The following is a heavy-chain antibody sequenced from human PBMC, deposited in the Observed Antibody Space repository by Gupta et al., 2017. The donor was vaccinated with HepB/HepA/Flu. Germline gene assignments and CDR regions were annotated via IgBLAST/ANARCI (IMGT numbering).Heavy chain of an antibody. D-gene: IGHD3-10*01. Sequence: QVQLVQSGAEVKQPGASVKVSCKASGYTFSSYSTHWVRQAPGQRLEWMGYINGGNDNTRYSQKFQGRVSIAKDTSANTAYMELSSLRSEDTAVYDCARGTGSGSYLTNYWGRGTLVTVSS. V-gene: IGHV1-3*01. J-gene: IGHJ4*02. CDR1: GYTFSSYS. CDR3: ARGTGSGSYLTNY. CDR2: INGGNDNT.